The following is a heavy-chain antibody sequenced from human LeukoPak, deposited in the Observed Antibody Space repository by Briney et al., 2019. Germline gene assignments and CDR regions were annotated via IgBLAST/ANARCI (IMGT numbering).Heavy chain of an antibody. CDR2: IYTSGST. V-gene: IGHV4-4*07. D-gene: IGHD3-22*01. CDR3: ARDDSSGYYYYGMDV. J-gene: IGHJ6*02. CDR1: GGSISSYY. Sequence: PSETLSLTCTVSGGSISSYYWSWIRQPPGKGLEWIGRIYTSGSTNYNPSLKSRVTMSVDTSKNQFSLKLSSVTAADTAVYYCARDDSSGYYYYGMDVWGQGTTVTVSS.